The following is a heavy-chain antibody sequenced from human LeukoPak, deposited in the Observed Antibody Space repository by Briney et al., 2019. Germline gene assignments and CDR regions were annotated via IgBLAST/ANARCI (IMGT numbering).Heavy chain of an antibody. CDR3: ARERRPYSSGRKKSGAFDI. Sequence: PGGSLRLSCAASGFTFSSYAMHWVRQAPGKGLEYVSDINRNGGRKYYANSVKGRFTICRDNSKNTLYLQMGSLRAEDMAVYYCARERRPYSSGRKKSGAFDIWGQGTMVTVSS. CDR1: GFTFSSYA. J-gene: IGHJ3*02. V-gene: IGHV3-64*01. D-gene: IGHD3-22*01. CDR2: INRNGGRK.